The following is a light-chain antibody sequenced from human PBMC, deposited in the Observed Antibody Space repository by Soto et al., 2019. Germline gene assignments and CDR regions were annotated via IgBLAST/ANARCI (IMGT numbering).Light chain of an antibody. CDR1: SSDFGGYNY. CDR2: EVS. J-gene: IGLJ1*01. Sequence: QSVLTQPPSASGSPGQSVTISCTGTSSDFGGYNYVSWYQQHPGKAPKLMIYEVSKRPSGVPDRFSGSKSGNTASLTVSGLQAEDEADYYCSSYAGRYNLGVFGTGTKVTVL. CDR3: SSYAGRYNLGV. V-gene: IGLV2-8*01.